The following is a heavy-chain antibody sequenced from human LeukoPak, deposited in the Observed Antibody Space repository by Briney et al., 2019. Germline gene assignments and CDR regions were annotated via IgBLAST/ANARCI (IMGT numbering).Heavy chain of an antibody. CDR1: GGSISSGGYY. CDR3: AGGGGSSDMGSFDY. D-gene: IGHD1-26*01. Sequence: PSETLSLTCTVSGGSISSGGYYWSWIRQHPGKGLEWIGYIYTSGSTNYNPSLKSRVTISVDTSKNQFSLKLSSVTAADTAVYYCAGGGGSSDMGSFDYWGQGTLVTVSS. J-gene: IGHJ4*02. V-gene: IGHV4-61*08. CDR2: IYTSGST.